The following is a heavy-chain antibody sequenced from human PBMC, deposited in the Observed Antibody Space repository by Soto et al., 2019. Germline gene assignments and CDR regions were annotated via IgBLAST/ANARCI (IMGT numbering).Heavy chain of an antibody. Sequence: ASETLSLTCAVSGGSISSGGYSWSWIRQPPGKGLEWIGYIYHSGSTYYNPSLKSRVTISVDRSKNQFSLKLSSVTAADTAVYYCARAIDHDFWSGYYDYWGQGTLVTVSS. D-gene: IGHD3-3*01. V-gene: IGHV4-30-2*01. CDR2: IYHSGST. CDR1: GGSISSGGYS. J-gene: IGHJ4*02. CDR3: ARAIDHDFWSGYYDY.